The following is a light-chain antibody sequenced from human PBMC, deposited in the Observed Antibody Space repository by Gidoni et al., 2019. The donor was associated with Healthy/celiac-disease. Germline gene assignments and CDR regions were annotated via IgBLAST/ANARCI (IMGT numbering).Light chain of an antibody. V-gene: IGKV4-1*01. CDR1: QSVLYSSNNKNY. CDR3: QQYYSTPPHT. J-gene: IGKJ2*01. CDR2: WAS. Sequence: DIVMTQSPDSLSVSLGERATINCKSSQSVLYSSNNKNYLALYQQKPGQPPKLLIYWASTRESGVPDRFSGSGSGTDFTLTISSLQAEDVAVYYCQQYYSTPPHTFGQGTKLEIK.